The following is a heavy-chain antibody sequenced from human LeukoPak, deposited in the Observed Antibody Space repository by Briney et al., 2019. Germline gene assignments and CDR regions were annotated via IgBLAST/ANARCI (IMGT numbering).Heavy chain of an antibody. Sequence: GGSLRLSCSASGFIISNYAMHWVRQAPGKGLEYVSAISANGGRTYYADSVKGRFTISRDNPKNTLYLQMSSLRAEDTAIYHCVKDLYKGDSSSWYYFHYWGQGTLVTVSS. J-gene: IGHJ4*02. CDR1: GFIISNYA. CDR2: ISANGGRT. CDR3: VKDLYKGDSSSWYYFHY. V-gene: IGHV3-64D*06. D-gene: IGHD6-13*01.